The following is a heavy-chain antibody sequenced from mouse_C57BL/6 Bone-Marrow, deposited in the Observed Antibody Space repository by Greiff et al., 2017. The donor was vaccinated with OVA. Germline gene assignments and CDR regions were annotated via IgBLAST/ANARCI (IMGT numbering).Heavy chain of an antibody. V-gene: IGHV5-4*03. Sequence: EVNVVESGGGLVKPGGSLKLSCAASGFTFSSYAMSWVRQTPEKRLEWVATISDGGSYTYYPDNVKGRFTISRDNAKNNLYLQMSHLKSEDTAMYYCATLRGAMDYWGQGTSVTVSS. CDR3: ATLRGAMDY. CDR1: GFTFSSYA. J-gene: IGHJ4*01. CDR2: ISDGGSYT. D-gene: IGHD3-3*01.